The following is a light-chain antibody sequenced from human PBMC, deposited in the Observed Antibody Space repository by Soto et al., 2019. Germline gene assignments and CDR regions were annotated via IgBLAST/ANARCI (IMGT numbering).Light chain of an antibody. Sequence: QPVLTQPPSVSGAPGQRVTISCTGSSSNIGAGYDVHWYQQLPGTVPKLLIDNNSNRPSGVPERFSGFKSGTSASLAITGLQAEDEADYYCQSYDGSLSGVVFGGGTKVTVL. CDR2: NNS. CDR1: SSNIGAGYD. CDR3: QSYDGSLSGVV. V-gene: IGLV1-40*01. J-gene: IGLJ2*01.